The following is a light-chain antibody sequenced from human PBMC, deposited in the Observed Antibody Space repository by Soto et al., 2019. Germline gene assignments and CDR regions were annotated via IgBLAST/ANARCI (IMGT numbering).Light chain of an antibody. J-gene: IGLJ3*02. Sequence: QSVLTQPPSVSGAPGQRVTISCTGSSSNIGAGYDVHWYQQVPGTAPKLLIYGKSNRPSGVPDRFSGSKSGTSASLASTGLQAEDEADYYCQSYDSRMSGSVFGGGTKVTVL. CDR1: SSNIGAGYD. CDR2: GKS. CDR3: QSYDSRMSGSV. V-gene: IGLV1-40*01.